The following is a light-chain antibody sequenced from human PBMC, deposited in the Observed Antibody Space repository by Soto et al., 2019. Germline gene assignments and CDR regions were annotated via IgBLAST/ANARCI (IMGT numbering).Light chain of an antibody. J-gene: IGLJ2*01. V-gene: IGLV2-14*01. CDR2: AAS. CDR1: SSDLGVYNY. Sequence: QSALTQPASVSGSPGQSITISCTGTSSDLGVYNYVSWYQHHPGKAPKLMIYAASYRPPGVSIRFSGSKSGNTASLTISGLQAEDEAEYYCSSYTTTNTVVFGGGTK. CDR3: SSYTTTNTVV.